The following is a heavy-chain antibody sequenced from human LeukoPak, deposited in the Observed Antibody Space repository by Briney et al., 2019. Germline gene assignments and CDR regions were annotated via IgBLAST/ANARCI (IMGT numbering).Heavy chain of an antibody. J-gene: IGHJ5*02. D-gene: IGHD3-9*01. V-gene: IGHV4-34*01. CDR3: ARLTGYSSESWFDP. CDR2: VNHRETT. CDR1: GESFSGYF. Sequence: SETLSLTCAVYGESFSGYFWSWIRQSPGKGLEWIGEVNHRETTTYNPSLKSRATISVDTSKNQFSLRLSSVTAADRAVYYCARLTGYSSESWFDPWGQGTLVTVSS.